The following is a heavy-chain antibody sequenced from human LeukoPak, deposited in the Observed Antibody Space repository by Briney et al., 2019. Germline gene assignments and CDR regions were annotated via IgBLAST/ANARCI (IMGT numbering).Heavy chain of an antibody. CDR3: ARRMYGSSFDY. Sequence: PSETLSLTRTVSGDSISSYYWSWIRQPPGKGLEWIGCIYYSVSTNYNPSLKSRVTISVDTSKNQFSLKLTSVTAADTAVYYCARRMYGSSFDYWGQGTLVTVSS. J-gene: IGHJ4*02. CDR2: IYYSVST. CDR1: GDSISSYY. D-gene: IGHD6-6*01. V-gene: IGHV4-59*08.